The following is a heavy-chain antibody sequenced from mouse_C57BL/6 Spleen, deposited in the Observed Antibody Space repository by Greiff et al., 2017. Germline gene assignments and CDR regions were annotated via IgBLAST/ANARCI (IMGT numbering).Heavy chain of an antibody. Sequence: VQLQQSGAELVRPGASVKLSCKASGYTFTDYYINWVKQRPGQGLEWIARIYPGSGNTYYNEKFKGKATLTAEKSSSTAYMQLSSLTSEDSAVYFCARCSSYDYYAMDYWGQGTSVTVSS. CDR2: IYPGSGNT. CDR1: GYTFTDYY. J-gene: IGHJ4*01. V-gene: IGHV1-76*01. D-gene: IGHD1-1*01. CDR3: ARCSSYDYYAMDY.